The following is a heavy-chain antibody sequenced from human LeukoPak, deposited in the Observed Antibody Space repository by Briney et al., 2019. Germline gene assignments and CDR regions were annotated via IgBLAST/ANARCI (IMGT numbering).Heavy chain of an antibody. CDR3: AREIVGATTWALDI. CDR1: GGSISSYC. J-gene: IGHJ3*02. D-gene: IGHD1-26*01. Sequence: SETLSLTCTVSGGSISSYCWSWIRQPPGKGLEWVGYIYYSGSNNYNPTLKSGVTITVDSSKTQSTLKLSSVTAADTAVYYCAREIVGATTWALDIWGQGTMVTVSS. CDR2: IYYSGSN. V-gene: IGHV4-59*01.